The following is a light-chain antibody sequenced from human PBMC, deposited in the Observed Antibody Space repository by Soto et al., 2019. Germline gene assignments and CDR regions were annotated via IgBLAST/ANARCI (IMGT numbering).Light chain of an antibody. J-gene: IGKJ1*01. CDR2: GAL. V-gene: IGKV3D-20*02. CDR1: QSISSNY. CDR3: QQRSNWPPWT. Sequence: EIVLTQSPGTLSLSPGERATLSCRASQSISSNYLAWYQQKPGQPPRLLIYGALSRASGIPDRFSGSGSGTDFTLTISRLQPEDFAVYYCQQRSNWPPWTFGQGTKVEIK.